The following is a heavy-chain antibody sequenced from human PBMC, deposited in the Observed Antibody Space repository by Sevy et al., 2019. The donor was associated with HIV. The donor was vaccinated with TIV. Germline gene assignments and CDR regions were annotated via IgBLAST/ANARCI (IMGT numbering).Heavy chain of an antibody. Sequence: ASVKVSCKASGLTFTSYYMHWVRQAPGQGLEWMGMMNPGGGGTSYAQKFQGRVTMTRDTSTSTVLMELSSLRSEDTAEYYSAAGPEIALWSPPVGHWGQGTLVTVSS. CDR3: AAGPEIALWSPPVGH. CDR1: GLTFTSYY. J-gene: IGHJ4*02. D-gene: IGHD5-18*01. V-gene: IGHV1-46*01. CDR2: MNPGGGGT.